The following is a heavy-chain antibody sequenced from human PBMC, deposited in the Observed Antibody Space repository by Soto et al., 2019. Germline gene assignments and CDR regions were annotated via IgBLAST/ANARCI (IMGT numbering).Heavy chain of an antibody. D-gene: IGHD2-15*01. CDR2: ISGYNGNT. V-gene: IGHV1-18*01. CDR1: GGTFSSYT. CDR3: ARGGSSSGHGFDP. J-gene: IGHJ5*02. Sequence: GASVKVSCKAPGGTFSSYTISWVRQAPGQGLEWMGWISGYNGNTNYARKLQGRVTMTTDTSTSTAYMELGSLTSDDTAVYYCARGGSSSGHGFDPWGQGTLVTVSS.